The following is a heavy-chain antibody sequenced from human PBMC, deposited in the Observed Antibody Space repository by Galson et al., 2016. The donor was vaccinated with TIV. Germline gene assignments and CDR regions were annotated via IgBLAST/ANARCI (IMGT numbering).Heavy chain of an antibody. Sequence: SVKVSCKVSGYTLSEIAMHWVRQAPGKGLEWMGGFDPEVGKTIYAQKLEGRVTMTADTSTDTAYMELGSLRFEDTAIYYCATVAWFPGLSLDNWGQGTQVTVSS. CDR3: ATVAWFPGLSLDN. CDR2: FDPEVGKT. D-gene: IGHD3-22*01. CDR1: GYTLSEIA. J-gene: IGHJ4*02. V-gene: IGHV1-24*01.